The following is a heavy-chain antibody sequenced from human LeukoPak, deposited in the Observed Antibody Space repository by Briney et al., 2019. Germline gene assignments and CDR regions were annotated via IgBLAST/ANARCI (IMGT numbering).Heavy chain of an antibody. CDR3: PRDWTVARAFDI. Sequence: GASVKVSCKASGGTFSSYAISWVRQAPGQGLEWMGRIIPIFGTANYAQKFQGRVTITTDESTSTAYMELSSLRSEDTAVYYCPRDWTVARAFDIWGQGTMVTVSS. J-gene: IGHJ3*02. D-gene: IGHD5-12*01. CDR1: GGTFSSYA. CDR2: IIPIFGTA. V-gene: IGHV1-69*05.